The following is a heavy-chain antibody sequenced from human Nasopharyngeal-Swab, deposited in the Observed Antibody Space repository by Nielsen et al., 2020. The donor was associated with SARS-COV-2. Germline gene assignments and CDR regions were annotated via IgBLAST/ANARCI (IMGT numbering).Heavy chain of an antibody. CDR2: IYSGGST. Sequence: GESLKISCAASGFSFSEYYMSWIRQAPGKGLEWVSVIYSGGSTYYADSVKGRFTISRDNSKNTLYLQMNSLRAEDTAVYYCARDRGGYGDYVDYWGQGTLVTVSS. CDR1: GFSFSEYY. V-gene: IGHV3-66*02. J-gene: IGHJ4*02. D-gene: IGHD3-16*01. CDR3: ARDRGGYGDYVDY.